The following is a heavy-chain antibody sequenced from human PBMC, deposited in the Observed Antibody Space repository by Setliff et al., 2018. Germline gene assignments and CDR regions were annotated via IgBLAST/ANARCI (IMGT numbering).Heavy chain of an antibody. J-gene: IGHJ4*02. CDR3: SRLVRYCTTTSCQGASGAEL. CDR2: ISAYTGNT. Sequence: APVKVSCKASGYTFSHSGITWVRQAPGQGLEWMGWISAYTGNTNYAPKLQGRVTMTTEASTSTAYLELRSLTSDDTAVYYCSRLVRYCTTTSCQGASGAELWGQGTLVTVSS. V-gene: IGHV1-18*01. D-gene: IGHD2-2*01. CDR1: GYTFSHSG.